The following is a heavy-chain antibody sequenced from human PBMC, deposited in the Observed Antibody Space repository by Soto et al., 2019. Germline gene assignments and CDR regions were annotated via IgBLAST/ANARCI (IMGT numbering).Heavy chain of an antibody. Sequence: QLQLQESGPGLVKPSETLSLTCTVSGGAISDSSYYLVWIRQPPGRRLEWIGNIYYSGDTEYNPSLNSRVTISVDTSKNHFSLKLRSVTAADTAVYYCARLSSGNYDGLDYWGQGTMVTVSS. CDR1: GGAISDSSYY. J-gene: IGHJ4*02. D-gene: IGHD1-26*01. V-gene: IGHV4-39*02. CDR2: IYYSGDT. CDR3: ARLSSGNYDGLDY.